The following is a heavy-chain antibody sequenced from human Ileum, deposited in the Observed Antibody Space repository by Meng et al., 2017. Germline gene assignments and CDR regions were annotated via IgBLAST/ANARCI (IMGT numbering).Heavy chain of an antibody. CDR1: GYSFTTYW. CDR3: ARTGEAAAGRGRYYFDY. J-gene: IGHJ4*02. D-gene: IGHD6-13*01. Sequence: GESLKISCKGSGYSFTTYWIGWVRQMPGKGLEWMGIIYPGDSDTRYSPSFQGQVTISADKSISTAYLQWSSLKASDTAMYYCARTGEAAAGRGRYYFDYWGQGTLVTVSS. CDR2: IYPGDSDT. V-gene: IGHV5-51*01.